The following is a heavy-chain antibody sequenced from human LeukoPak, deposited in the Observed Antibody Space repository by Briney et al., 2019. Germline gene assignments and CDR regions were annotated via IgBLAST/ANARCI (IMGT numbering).Heavy chain of an antibody. D-gene: IGHD6-13*01. Sequence: GGSLRLSCAASGFTFSSYSMNWVRQAPGKGLEWVSSISSSSSYIYYADSVKGRFTISRDNAKNSLYLQMNSLRAEDTAVYYCARDAARGKGSSWYGYWFDPWGQGTLVTVSS. CDR3: ARDAARGKGSSWYGYWFDP. J-gene: IGHJ5*02. CDR1: GFTFSSYS. V-gene: IGHV3-21*01. CDR2: ISSSSSYI.